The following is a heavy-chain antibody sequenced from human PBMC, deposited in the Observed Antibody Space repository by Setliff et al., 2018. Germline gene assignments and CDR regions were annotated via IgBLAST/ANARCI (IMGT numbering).Heavy chain of an antibody. CDR1: GGSISSYY. Sequence: PSETLSLTCSVSGGSISSYYWSWIRQPPGKGLEWIGNIHTSGTNYNPSLKSRVTISVDTSKNQISLSLSPVTAADTAVYYCARRGYSSNWYGDDAFDVWGHGTMVTVSS. D-gene: IGHD6-13*01. J-gene: IGHJ3*01. CDR2: IHTSGT. CDR3: ARRGYSSNWYGDDAFDV. V-gene: IGHV4-4*08.